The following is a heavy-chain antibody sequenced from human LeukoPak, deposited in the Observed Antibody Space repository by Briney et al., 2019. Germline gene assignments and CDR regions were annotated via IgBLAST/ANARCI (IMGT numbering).Heavy chain of an antibody. CDR2: ISGSGDST. D-gene: IGHD5-18*01. V-gene: IGHV3-23*01. J-gene: IGHJ4*02. CDR1: GFTFSSYA. CDR3: AKDHGYNYGYNSY. Sequence: GGSLRLSCAASGFTFSSYAMSWVRQAPGKGLEWVSAISGSGDSTDFADSVKGRFTISRDNSKNTLYLQVNSLRAEDTAVYYCAKDHGYNYGYNSYWGQGTLVTVSS.